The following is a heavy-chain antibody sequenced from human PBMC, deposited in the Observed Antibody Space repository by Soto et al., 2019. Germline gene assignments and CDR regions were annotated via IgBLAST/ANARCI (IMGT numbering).Heavy chain of an antibody. CDR3: AREDILGTRSFDY. CDR1: RFIFSKYS. J-gene: IGHJ4*02. CDR2: ISSNSVTI. Sequence: GSLRVSCGASRFIFSKYSMNWVRRAPGKGLDWLSYISSNSVTIYYADSVRGRFTIFRDNAKNSLYLQMNSLRDEDTAVYYCAREDILGTRSFDYWGQGALVTVSS. V-gene: IGHV3-48*02. D-gene: IGHD1-26*01.